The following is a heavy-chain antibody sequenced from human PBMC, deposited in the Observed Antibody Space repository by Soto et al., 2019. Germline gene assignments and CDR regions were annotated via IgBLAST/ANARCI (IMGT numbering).Heavy chain of an antibody. V-gene: IGHV3-23*01. D-gene: IGHD6-25*01. CDR3: VQDWTGNGCPCMVV. Sequence: EVQLLESGGGLVQPGGSLRLSCAASGFTFSSFAMTRVRQAPGEGLEWVSYISSSGETTDYSDSVKGRFTISRDISKNMVYLQMTSLRAEDTAVYFCVQDWTGNGCPCMVVGGQGTTVTVSS. J-gene: IGHJ6*02. CDR2: ISSSGETT. CDR1: GFTFSSFA.